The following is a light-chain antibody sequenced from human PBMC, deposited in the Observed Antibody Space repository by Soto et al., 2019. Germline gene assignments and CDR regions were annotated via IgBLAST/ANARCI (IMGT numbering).Light chain of an antibody. CDR3: QQYSKWPIT. CDR2: GIS. CDR1: QSVNSN. V-gene: IGKV3-15*01. J-gene: IGKJ5*01. Sequence: EMMMTQSPAILSVSPGESATLSCRASQSVNSNYLAWYQQHPGQPPRLLIYGISTRATGIPARFSGSGSGTEFSLTIRSLQSEDFAVYYCQQYSKWPITVGQGTRLEIK.